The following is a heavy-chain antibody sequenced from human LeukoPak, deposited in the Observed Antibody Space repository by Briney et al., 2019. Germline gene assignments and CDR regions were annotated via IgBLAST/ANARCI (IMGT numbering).Heavy chain of an antibody. CDR2: IDGGSST. V-gene: IGHV3-53*01. CDR3: ARGHFYGSGSFWFDL. J-gene: IGHJ5*02. CDR1: GFTVSINY. Sequence: GGSLRLSCAASGFTVSINYMNWVRQAPGKGLEWVSVIDGGSSTDYADSVKGRFTISRDNSKNTLYLQMNSLRAEDTAVYYCARGHFYGSGSFWFDLWGQGSLVTVS. D-gene: IGHD3-10*01.